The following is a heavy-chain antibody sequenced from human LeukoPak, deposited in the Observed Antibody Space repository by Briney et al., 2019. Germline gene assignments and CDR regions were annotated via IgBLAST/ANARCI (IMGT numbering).Heavy chain of an antibody. CDR3: ARHEQMLNFDY. Sequence: SETLSLTCTVSGGSISSGGYYWSWIRQHPGKGLEWIGYIYYSGSAYYNPSLKSRVTISVDTSKNQFSLKLSSVTAADTAVYYCARHEQMLNFDYWGQGTLVTVSS. V-gene: IGHV4-31*03. J-gene: IGHJ4*02. CDR1: GGSISSGGYY. CDR2: IYYSGSA. D-gene: IGHD2-2*01.